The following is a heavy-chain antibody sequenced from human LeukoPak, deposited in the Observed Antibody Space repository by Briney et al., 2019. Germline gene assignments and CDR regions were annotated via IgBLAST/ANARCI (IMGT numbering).Heavy chain of an antibody. V-gene: IGHV4-38-2*02. CDR3: ARYADYSSGLGY. J-gene: IGHJ4*02. CDR1: GNSISSGYY. D-gene: IGHD6-19*01. CDR2: IYHTGTT. Sequence: PSETLSLTCTVSGNSISSGYYWGWIRQPPGKGLEWIGIIYHTGTTYYNSSLKSRVTISVDTSKNQFSLKLSSVTAADTAVYYCARYADYSSGLGYWGQGTLVTVSS.